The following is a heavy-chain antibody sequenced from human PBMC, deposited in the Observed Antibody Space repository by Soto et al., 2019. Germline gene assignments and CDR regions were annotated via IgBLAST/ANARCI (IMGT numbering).Heavy chain of an antibody. CDR3: ARSRGPRKRNAFDI. D-gene: IGHD3-10*01. CDR2: IHYSESS. CDR1: GASLSSGYYY. Sequence: SETLSLTCTVSGASLSSGYYYWGWIRQPPGKGLEWIGSIHYSESSYFYPSLQSRVTISLDTSQNQISLNLSSVTGADTAVYYCARSRGPRKRNAFDIWGQGTMVTV. V-gene: IGHV4-39*01. J-gene: IGHJ3*02.